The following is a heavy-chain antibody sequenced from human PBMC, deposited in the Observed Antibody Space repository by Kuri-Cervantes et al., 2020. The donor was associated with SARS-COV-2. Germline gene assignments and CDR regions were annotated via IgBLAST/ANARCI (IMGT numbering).Heavy chain of an antibody. V-gene: IGHV4-59*12. J-gene: IGHJ5*02. CDR1: GGSISSYY. Sequence: SETLSLTCSVSGGSISSYYWSWIRQPPGKGLEWIGYIYYSGSTNHNPSLKSRVTISVDTSKDQFSLKLSSVTAADTAVYYCARDFWSGYYGGNWFDPWGQGTLVTVS. CDR3: ARDFWSGYYGGNWFDP. CDR2: IYYSGST. D-gene: IGHD3-3*01.